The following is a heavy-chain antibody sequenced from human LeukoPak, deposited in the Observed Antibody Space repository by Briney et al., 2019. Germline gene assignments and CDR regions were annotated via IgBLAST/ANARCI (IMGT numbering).Heavy chain of an antibody. J-gene: IGHJ4*02. CDR2: ISYDGSNK. Sequence: GGSLRLSCAASGFTFSSYGMHWVRQAPGKGLEWVAVISYDGSNKYYADSVKGRFTISRDNAKNSLYLQMNSLRVEDTAVYYCVPLNWNPPGDFDRWGQGTLVTVSS. V-gene: IGHV3-30*03. CDR3: VPLNWNPPGDFDR. D-gene: IGHD1-20*01. CDR1: GFTFSSYG.